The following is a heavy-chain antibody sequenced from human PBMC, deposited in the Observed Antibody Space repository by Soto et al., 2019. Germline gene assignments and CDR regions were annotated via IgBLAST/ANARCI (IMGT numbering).Heavy chain of an antibody. V-gene: IGHV1-69*01. CDR1: GDTFIISA. CDR3: ARDLGGAAPVDY. CDR2: LVPFTGKS. D-gene: IGHD6-25*01. Sequence: QVQLAQSGAEVRKPGSSVRVSCKASGDTFIISAITWVRQAPGQGLEWVGGLVPFTGKSKNGPNFEGRVTFTADESTRTAYMDLSHLTSDDTAFYYCARDLGGAAPVDYWGQGTLVTVSS. J-gene: IGHJ4*02.